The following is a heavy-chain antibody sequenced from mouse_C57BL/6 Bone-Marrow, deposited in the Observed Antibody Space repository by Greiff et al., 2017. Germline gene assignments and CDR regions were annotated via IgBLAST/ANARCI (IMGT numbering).Heavy chain of an antibody. V-gene: IGHV1-18*01. CDR2: INPNNGGT. Sequence: VQLQQSGPELVQPGASVKIPCKASGYTFTDYNMDWVKQSHGKSLEWIGDINPNNGGTSYNQKFKGKATLTVDKSSSTAYMELRSLTSEDTAVYYCARDDDGYFDYWGQGTTLTVSS. J-gene: IGHJ2*01. CDR1: GYTFTDYN. CDR3: ARDDDGYFDY. D-gene: IGHD2-3*01.